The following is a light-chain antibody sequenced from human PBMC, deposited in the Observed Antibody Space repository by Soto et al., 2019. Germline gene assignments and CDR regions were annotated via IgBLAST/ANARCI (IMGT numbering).Light chain of an antibody. Sequence: QTVVTQELSLTVSPGGTVTLTCGSSTGAVTNDHYPYWFQQKPGQAPRTLIYHTTNKHSWTPARFSGSLLGDKAALTLSGAQPEDEAEYYCLLSYSGARVFGGGTKLTVL. V-gene: IGLV7-46*01. CDR1: TGAVTNDHY. CDR3: LLSYSGARV. CDR2: HTT. J-gene: IGLJ3*02.